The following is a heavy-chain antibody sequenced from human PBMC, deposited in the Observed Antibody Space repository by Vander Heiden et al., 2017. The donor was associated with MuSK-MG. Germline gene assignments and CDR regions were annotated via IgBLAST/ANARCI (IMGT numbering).Heavy chain of an antibody. J-gene: IGHJ6*02. Sequence: QVQLVRSGAEETTPGAAAKVSWTASGDAFTSYYMHWVRQAPGQGLEWMGRINPSGGSTSYAQKFQGRVIMTMDTSTSTVYMELSSLRAEDTAVYYCASGGELPKGYYYYGMDVWGQGTTVTVSS. D-gene: IGHD1-26*01. V-gene: IGHV1-46*01. CDR3: ASGGELPKGYYYYGMDV. CDR2: INPSGGST. CDR1: GDAFTSYY.